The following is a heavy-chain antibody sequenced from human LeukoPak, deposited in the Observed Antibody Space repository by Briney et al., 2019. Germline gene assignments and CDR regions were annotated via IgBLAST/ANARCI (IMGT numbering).Heavy chain of an antibody. CDR2: IYTSGST. D-gene: IGHD6-6*01. CDR1: GGSISSYY. V-gene: IGHV4-4*07. J-gene: IGHJ6*03. Sequence: SETLSLTCTVSGGSISSYYWSWIRQPAGKGLEWIGRIYTSGSTNYNPSLKSRVTMSVDTSKNQFSLKLSSVTAADTAVYYCAREGVSSSSLGYYYYMDVWGKRTTVTVSS. CDR3: AREGVSSSSLGYYYYMDV.